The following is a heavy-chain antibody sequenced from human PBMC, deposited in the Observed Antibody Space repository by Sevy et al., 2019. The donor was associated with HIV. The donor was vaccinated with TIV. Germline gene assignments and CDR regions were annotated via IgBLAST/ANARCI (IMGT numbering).Heavy chain of an antibody. J-gene: IGHJ4*02. CDR2: IYYNGHI. Sequence: SETLSLTCTVSGVSITSLYWNWIRQPPGKGLEWIANIYYNGHINYNPSLKSRVTLSLDTSKNQFSLRLSFVTAADSAMYYCAGENAWGRGYSWGQGTLVNVSS. CDR3: AGENAWGRGYS. V-gene: IGHV4-59*08. D-gene: IGHD1-26*01. CDR1: GVSITSLY.